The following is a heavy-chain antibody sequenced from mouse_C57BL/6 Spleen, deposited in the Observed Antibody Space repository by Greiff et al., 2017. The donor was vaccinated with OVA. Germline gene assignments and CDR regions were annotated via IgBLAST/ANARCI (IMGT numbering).Heavy chain of an antibody. V-gene: IGHV1-53*01. J-gene: IGHJ3*01. CDR2: INPSNGGT. D-gene: IGHD3-2*02. CDR1: GYTFTSYW. CDR3: ASGTAQATWVAY. Sequence: QVQLQQSGTELVKPGASVKLSCKASGYTFTSYWMHWVKQRPGQGLEWIGNINPSNGGTNYNEKFKSKATLTVDKSSSTAYMQLSSLTSEDSAVYYCASGTAQATWVAYWGQGTLVTVSA.